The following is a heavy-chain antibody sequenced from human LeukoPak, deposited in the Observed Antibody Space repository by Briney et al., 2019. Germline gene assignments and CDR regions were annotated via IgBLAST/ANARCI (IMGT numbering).Heavy chain of an antibody. D-gene: IGHD4-23*01. CDR1: GFTFSSYG. Sequence: GGSLRLSCAASGFTFSSYGMHWVRQAPGKGLEWVAVISYDGSNKYYADSVKGRFTISRDNSKNTLYLQMNSLRAEDTAVYYCAKDLLGTVAYYYYGMDVWGQGTTVTVSS. CDR2: ISYDGSNK. J-gene: IGHJ6*02. CDR3: AKDLLGTVAYYYYGMDV. V-gene: IGHV3-30*18.